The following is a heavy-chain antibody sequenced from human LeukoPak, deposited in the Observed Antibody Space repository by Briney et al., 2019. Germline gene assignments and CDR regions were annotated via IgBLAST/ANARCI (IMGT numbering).Heavy chain of an antibody. CDR3: ARGYCSSTSCYLFFDY. CDR1: GYTFTSYD. D-gene: IGHD2-2*01. Sequence: ASVKVSCKASGYTFTSYDINWVRQATGQGLEWMGWMNPNSGNTGYAQKFQGRVTMTRNTSISTAYMELSSLRSEDTAVYYCARGYCSSTSCYLFFDYWGQGTLVTVSS. V-gene: IGHV1-8*01. CDR2: MNPNSGNT. J-gene: IGHJ4*02.